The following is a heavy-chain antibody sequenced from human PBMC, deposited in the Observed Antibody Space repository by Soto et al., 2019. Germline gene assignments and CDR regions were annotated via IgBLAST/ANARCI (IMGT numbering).Heavy chain of an antibody. CDR1: GGTFGSYA. D-gene: IGHD2-21*02. CDR3: AIQDLAYCGGDCYSRQFDY. V-gene: IGHV1-69*06. Sequence: SAKVSCKASGGTFGSYAISWVRQAPGQGLEWMGGIIPIFGTANYAQKFQGRVTITADKSTSTAYMELSSLRSEDTAVYYCAIQDLAYCGGDCYSRQFDYWGQGTLVTVSS. CDR2: IIPIFGTA. J-gene: IGHJ4*02.